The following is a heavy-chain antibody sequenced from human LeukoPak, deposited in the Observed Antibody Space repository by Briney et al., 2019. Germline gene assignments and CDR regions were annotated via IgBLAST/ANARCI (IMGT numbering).Heavy chain of an antibody. CDR1: GFTFSSYW. Sequence: PGGSLRLSCAASGFTFSSYWMSWVRQAPGKGLEWVSVIYSGGSTYYTDSVKGRFTISRDSSKHTLYLQMNSLRAEDTAVYYCATVIDNSGSLGFWGQGTLVTVSS. D-gene: IGHD3-22*01. V-gene: IGHV3-53*01. CDR3: ATVIDNSGSLGF. J-gene: IGHJ4*02. CDR2: IYSGGST.